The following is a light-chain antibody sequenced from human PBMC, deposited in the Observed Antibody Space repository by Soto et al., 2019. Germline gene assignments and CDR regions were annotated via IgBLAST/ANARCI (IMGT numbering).Light chain of an antibody. V-gene: IGLV2-23*02. Sequence: QSALTQPASVSGSPGQSITISCTGTSSDVGGYDFVSWYQHHPGKVPKLMIFEVSKRPSGVSNRFSGSKSGNTASLTISGLQAEDEADYYCSSYAGSSTLFGGGTKLTVL. J-gene: IGLJ2*01. CDR2: EVS. CDR1: SSDVGGYDF. CDR3: SSYAGSSTL.